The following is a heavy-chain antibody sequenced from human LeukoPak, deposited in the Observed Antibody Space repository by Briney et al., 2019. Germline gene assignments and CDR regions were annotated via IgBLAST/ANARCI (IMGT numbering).Heavy chain of an antibody. CDR2: IYYSGST. Sequence: SETLSLTCTVSGGSINSGSYYWNWIRQPPGKGLEWIGYIYYSGSTNYNPSLKSRVTMSVDTSKNQFSLKLSPVTAADTAVYYCAREIPAAGHFDYWGQGTLVTVSS. J-gene: IGHJ4*02. CDR3: AREIPAAGHFDY. V-gene: IGHV4-61*01. CDR1: GGSINSGSYY. D-gene: IGHD6-13*01.